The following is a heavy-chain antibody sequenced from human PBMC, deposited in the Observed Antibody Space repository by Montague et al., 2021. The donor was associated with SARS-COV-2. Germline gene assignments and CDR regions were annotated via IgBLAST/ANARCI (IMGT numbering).Heavy chain of an antibody. CDR3: ARKGSGGSDRAY. CDR1: GGSFSGYY. CDR2: INHSGST. Sequence: SETLSLTCAVYGGSFSGYYWSWIRQPPGKGLEWIGEINHSGSTNYNPSLKSRVTISVDTSKNQFSLRLTSVTAADTAIYYCARKGSGGSDRAYWGQGTLVTVSS. V-gene: IGHV4-34*01. J-gene: IGHJ4*02. D-gene: IGHD3-10*01.